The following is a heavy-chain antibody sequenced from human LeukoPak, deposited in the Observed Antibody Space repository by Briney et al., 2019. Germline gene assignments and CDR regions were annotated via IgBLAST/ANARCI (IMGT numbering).Heavy chain of an antibody. D-gene: IGHD3-9*01. CDR3: EQRTAYEILTGYSGPFDY. Sequence: ESGPTLVNPTQTLTLTCTFSGFSLSTSGVGVGWIHQPPGKALEWLALIYWDDDKRYSSSLKSRLTITKDTSKNQVVLTMTNMDPVDTATYFFEQRTAYEILTGYSGPFDYWGQGTLVTVSS. CDR1: GFSLSTSGVG. J-gene: IGHJ4*02. CDR2: IYWDDDK. V-gene: IGHV2-5*02.